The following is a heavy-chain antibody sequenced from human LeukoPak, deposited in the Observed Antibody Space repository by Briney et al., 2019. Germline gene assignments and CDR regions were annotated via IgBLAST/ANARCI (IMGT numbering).Heavy chain of an antibody. Sequence: GGSLRLSCAASGFTFSSYGMHWVRQAPGKGLEWVAFIRYDGSNKYYADSVKGRFTISRDNSKNTLYLQMNSLRAEDTAVYYCAKDGVLKVATAILWGQGTLVTVSS. CDR1: GFTFSSYG. CDR3: AKDGVLKVATAIL. J-gene: IGHJ4*02. V-gene: IGHV3-30*02. D-gene: IGHD5-18*01. CDR2: IRYDGSNK.